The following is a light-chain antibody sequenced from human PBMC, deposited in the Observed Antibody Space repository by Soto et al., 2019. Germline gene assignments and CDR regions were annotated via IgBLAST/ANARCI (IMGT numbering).Light chain of an antibody. CDR1: SSNIGSNT. Sequence: QSVLTQSPSASGTPGQRVTISCSGSSSNIGSNTVDWYQQLPGTAPKLLIYSSHQRPSGVPDRFSGSKSGTPASLAISGLQSEDEAYYYCAAWDDSLNGFYVFGTGTKVTVL. CDR2: SSH. V-gene: IGLV1-44*01. J-gene: IGLJ1*01. CDR3: AAWDDSLNGFYV.